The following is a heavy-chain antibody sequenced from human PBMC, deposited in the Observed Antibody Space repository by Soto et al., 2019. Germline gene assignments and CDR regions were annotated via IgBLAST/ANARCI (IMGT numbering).Heavy chain of an antibody. CDR2: IWYDGSNK. V-gene: IGHV3-33*01. CDR1: GLTFSSYG. D-gene: IGHD4-17*01. Sequence: SGGSLRLSCAASGLTFSSYGMHWVRQAPGKGLEWVAVIWYDGSNKYYADSVKGRFTISRDNSKNTLYLQMNSLRAEDTAVYYCARGSHFQLDYGGTGIDYWGQGTLVTVSS. CDR3: ARGSHFQLDYGGTGIDY. J-gene: IGHJ4*02.